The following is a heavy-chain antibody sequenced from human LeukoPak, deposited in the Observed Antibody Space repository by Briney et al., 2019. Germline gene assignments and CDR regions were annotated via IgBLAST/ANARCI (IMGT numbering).Heavy chain of an antibody. CDR1: GGSFSGYY. D-gene: IGHD6-19*01. V-gene: IGHV4-34*01. CDR2: INHSGST. CDR3: ARAQSSGWPTALYYYYYYGMDV. J-gene: IGHJ6*02. Sequence: SAPLSLTCAVYGGSFSGYYWSWIRQPPGKGLEWIGEINHSGSTNYNPSLKSRVTISVDTSKNQFSLKLSSVTAADTAVYYCARAQSSGWPTALYYYYYYGMDVWGQGTTVAVSS.